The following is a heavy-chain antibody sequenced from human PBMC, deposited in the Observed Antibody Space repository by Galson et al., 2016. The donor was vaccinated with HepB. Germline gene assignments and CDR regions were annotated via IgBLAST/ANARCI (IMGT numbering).Heavy chain of an antibody. CDR3: ARTAKLSSSGHYLDY. D-gene: IGHD1-1*01. CDR2: IWYDGYYK. V-gene: IGHV3-33*01. J-gene: IGHJ4*02. CDR1: GFNFNIFA. Sequence: SLRLSCAASGFNFNIFAMHWVRQVPGKGLEWVAVIWYDGYYKYYGDSVKGRFTISRDNSENTLYLQMDSLTTEDTAVYYCARTAKLSSSGHYLDYWGQGTLVTVSS.